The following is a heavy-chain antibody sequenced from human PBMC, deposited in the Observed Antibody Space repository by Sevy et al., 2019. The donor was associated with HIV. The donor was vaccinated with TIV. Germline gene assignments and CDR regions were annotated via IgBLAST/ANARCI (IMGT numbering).Heavy chain of an antibody. D-gene: IGHD1-26*01. Sequence: GGSLRLSCAAFGFNFRNSWMAWVRQTPGKGLEFLADIKQEGYETYYVDSVKGRFTISKDNAKNSLHLQMNSLRAEDTAIYFCVRDKEVGASILDYWGQGTPVTVSS. V-gene: IGHV3-7*03. CDR3: VRDKEVGASILDY. CDR1: GFNFRNSW. J-gene: IGHJ4*02. CDR2: IKQEGYET.